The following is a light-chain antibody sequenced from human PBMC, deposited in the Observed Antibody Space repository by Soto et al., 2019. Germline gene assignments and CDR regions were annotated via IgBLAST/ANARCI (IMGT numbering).Light chain of an antibody. CDR2: KAS. CDR1: QSISSW. J-gene: IGKJ1*01. Sequence: IQMTQSPSILSAFVGDRVTITFRASQSISSWLAWYQQKPGKAPRLLIYKASTLEIGVPSRFSGSGSGTEFTLTISSLQPDDVATYYCQQYNDYSWTFGQGTKVDI. V-gene: IGKV1-5*03. CDR3: QQYNDYSWT.